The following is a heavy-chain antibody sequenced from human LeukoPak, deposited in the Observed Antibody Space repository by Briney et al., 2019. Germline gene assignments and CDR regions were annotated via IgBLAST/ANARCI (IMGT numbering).Heavy chain of an antibody. Sequence: SETLSLTCTVSGGSISSGSYYWSWIRQPAGKGLEWIGRIYTSGSTNYNPSLKSRVTISVDASKNQFSLKLSSVTAADTAVYYCATALYSSSWYAIDCWGQGTLVTVSS. J-gene: IGHJ4*02. CDR1: GGSISSGSYY. CDR3: ATALYSSSWYAIDC. D-gene: IGHD6-13*01. V-gene: IGHV4-61*02. CDR2: IYTSGST.